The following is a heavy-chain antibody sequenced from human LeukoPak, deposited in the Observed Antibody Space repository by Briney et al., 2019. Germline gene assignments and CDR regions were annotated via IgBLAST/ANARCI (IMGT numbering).Heavy chain of an antibody. CDR1: GFSFSSYW. CDR2: INSDGSST. D-gene: IGHD4-17*01. Sequence: GGSLRLSCAASGFSFSSYWMHWVRQDPGKGLVCVSRINSDGSSTTYADSVKGRFTISRDNAKKKLYLQMNSLRAEDTAVYYCARDFNRDGDPAFDPWGQGTLVTVSS. CDR3: ARDFNRDGDPAFDP. V-gene: IGHV3-74*01. J-gene: IGHJ5*02.